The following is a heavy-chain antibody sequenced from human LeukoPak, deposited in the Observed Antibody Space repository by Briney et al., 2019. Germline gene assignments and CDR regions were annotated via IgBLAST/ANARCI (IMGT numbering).Heavy chain of an antibody. D-gene: IGHD2-15*01. V-gene: IGHV4-38-2*02. CDR2: ISHSGNT. CDR1: GNSISSGYY. Sequence: SETLSLTCTVSGNSISSGYYWGWIRQPPGEGLKWIGRISHSGNTYYNPSLKSRVTISVDTSKNHFSLKLSSLTAADTAVYYXXXXXXNVVVAARTFDYWGQGTLVTVSS. CDR3: XXXXXNVVVAARTFDY. J-gene: IGHJ4*02.